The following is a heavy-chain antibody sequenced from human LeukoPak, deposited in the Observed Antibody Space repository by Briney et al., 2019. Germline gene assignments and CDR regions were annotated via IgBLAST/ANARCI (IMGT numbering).Heavy chain of an antibody. CDR2: INHSGST. CDR3: ARLRGGDLRKGRISTSILWRPGAHDAFDI. J-gene: IGHJ3*02. D-gene: IGHD2-21*01. V-gene: IGHV4-30-2*01. CDR1: GGSISSGGYY. Sequence: SQTLSLTCTVSGGSISSGGYYWSWIRQPPGKGLEWIGEINHSGSTNYNPSLKSRVTISVDTSKNQFSLKLSSVTAADTAVYYCARLRGGDLRKGRISTSILWRPGAHDAFDIWGQGTMVTVSS.